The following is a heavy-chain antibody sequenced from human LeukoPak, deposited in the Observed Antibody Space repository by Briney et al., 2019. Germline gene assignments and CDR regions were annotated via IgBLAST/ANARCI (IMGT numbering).Heavy chain of an antibody. CDR3: ARAPAAYYFDY. CDR1: GESFSGYY. J-gene: IGHJ4*02. V-gene: IGHV4-34*01. CDR2: INHSGST. D-gene: IGHD2-2*01. Sequence: SETLSLTCAVYGESFSGYYWSWIRQPPGKGLEWIGEINHSGSTNYNPSLKSRVTISVDTSKNQFSLKLSSVTAADTAVYYCARAPAAYYFDYWGQGTLVTVSS.